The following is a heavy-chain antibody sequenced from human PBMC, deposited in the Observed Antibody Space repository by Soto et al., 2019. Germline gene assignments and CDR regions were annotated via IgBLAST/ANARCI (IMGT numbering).Heavy chain of an antibody. V-gene: IGHV3-33*01. CDR1: GITFTTSG. D-gene: IGHD1-7*01. Sequence: QVQLVESGGGVVQPGRSLRLSCAASGITFTTSGMHWVRQAPGKGLEWVAMIWSDGSRQFYADSVNGRFTISRDNSKNTLYLQMDSLRAEDTAVYYCVRDKGTTCLDHWGRGTMVTVSS. J-gene: IGHJ4*02. CDR2: IWSDGSRQ. CDR3: VRDKGTTCLDH.